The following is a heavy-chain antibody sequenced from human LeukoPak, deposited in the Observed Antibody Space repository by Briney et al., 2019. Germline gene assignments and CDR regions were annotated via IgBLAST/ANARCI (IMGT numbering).Heavy chain of an antibody. D-gene: IGHD3-3*01. CDR2: IYTSGST. CDR1: GGSISSGSYH. CDR3: ARGRITIFGVVTHYWYFDL. V-gene: IGHV4-61*02. J-gene: IGHJ2*01. Sequence: SKTLSLTXTVSGGSISSGSYHWSWIRQPAGKGLEWIGRIYTSGSTNYNPSLKSRVTISVDTSKNQFSLKLSSVTAADTAVYYCARGRITIFGVVTHYWYFDLWGRGTLVTVSS.